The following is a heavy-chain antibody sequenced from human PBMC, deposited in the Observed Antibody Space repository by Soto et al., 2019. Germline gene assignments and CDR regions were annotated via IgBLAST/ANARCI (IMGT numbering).Heavy chain of an antibody. CDR2: INPYNGNT. D-gene: IGHD6-13*01. CDR3: ASRLAAAELV. V-gene: IGHV1-18*01. Sequence: QVQLVQSGAEVKKPGASVKVSCKASGYTFTNYGISWVRQAPGQGLEWIGWINPYNGNTNYAQKLQGRVTMTTDTSTSTAYMELRSLGSDDTAVYYCASRLAAAELVWGQGTLVTVSS. CDR1: GYTFTNYG. J-gene: IGHJ4*02.